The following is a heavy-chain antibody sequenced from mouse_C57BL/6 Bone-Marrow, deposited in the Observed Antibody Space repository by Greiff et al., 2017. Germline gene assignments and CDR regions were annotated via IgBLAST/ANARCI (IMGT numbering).Heavy chain of an antibody. CDR3: ARIWLDY. Sequence: QVQLQQSGAELAKPGASVKLSCKASGYTFTSYWMHWVKQRPGQGLEWIGYINPSSGYTKYNQKFKDKATLTAAKSSSTAYMQLSSLTYEDSAVYYCARIWLDYWGQGTSVTVSS. CDR2: INPSSGYT. V-gene: IGHV1-7*01. CDR1: GYTFTSYW. J-gene: IGHJ4*01.